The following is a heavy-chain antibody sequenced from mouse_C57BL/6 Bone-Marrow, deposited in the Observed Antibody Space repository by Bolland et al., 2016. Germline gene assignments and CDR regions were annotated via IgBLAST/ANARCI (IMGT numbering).Heavy chain of an antibody. D-gene: IGHD1-1*02. V-gene: IGHV1-69*01. CDR3: ARSGTVPNAMDY. J-gene: IGHJ3*01. Sequence: YNQKFKGKSTLTVDKSSSTAYMQLSSLTSEDSAVYYCARSGTVPNAMDYWGQGTLV.